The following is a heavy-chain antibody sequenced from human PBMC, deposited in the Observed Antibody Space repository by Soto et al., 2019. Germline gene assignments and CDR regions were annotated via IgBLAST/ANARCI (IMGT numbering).Heavy chain of an antibody. J-gene: IGHJ4*02. Sequence: GGSLRLSCAASGFTFSSYSMNWVRQAPGKGLEWVSSISSSSSYIYYADSVKGRFTISRDNAKNSLYLQMNSLRAEDTAVYYCARVCGYSYGYAYWDQGTLVTVSS. CDR2: ISSSSSYI. D-gene: IGHD5-18*01. V-gene: IGHV3-21*01. CDR1: GFTFSSYS. CDR3: ARVCGYSYGYAY.